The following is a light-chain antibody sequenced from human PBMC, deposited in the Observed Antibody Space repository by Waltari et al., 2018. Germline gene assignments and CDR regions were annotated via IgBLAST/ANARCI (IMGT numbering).Light chain of an antibody. V-gene: IGKV3-15*01. CDR3: QHYDKWLRYS. CDR2: GAS. CDR1: QSISTN. Sequence: IVMTQSPATLSVSPGERATLSCRASQSISTNLAWFQEKPGMAPRLLIYGASTRATGVPARFSGSGSGTYFTLVISSLRSEDFAVYYCQHYDKWLRYSLGQGTKVEIK. J-gene: IGKJ2*01.